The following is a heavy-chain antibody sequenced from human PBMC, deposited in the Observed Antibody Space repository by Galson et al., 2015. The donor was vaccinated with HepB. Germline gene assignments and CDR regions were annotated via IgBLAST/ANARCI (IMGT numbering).Heavy chain of an antibody. V-gene: IGHV5-51*01. Sequence: QSGAEVKKPGESLRISCEGSGYSFNNYWIGWVRQMPGKGLEWMGIIHPGDSKTRYSPSFQGHVTISADKSISTAYLQWSSLTASDTAMYYCARIEYCSGSSCYSPARYRGRGTLVTVSS. CDR3: ARIEYCSGSSCYSPARY. J-gene: IGHJ4*02. CDR1: GYSFNNYW. CDR2: IHPGDSKT. D-gene: IGHD2-15*01.